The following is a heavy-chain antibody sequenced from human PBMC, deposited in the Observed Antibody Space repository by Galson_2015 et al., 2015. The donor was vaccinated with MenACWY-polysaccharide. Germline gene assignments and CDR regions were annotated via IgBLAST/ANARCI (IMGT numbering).Heavy chain of an antibody. CDR2: VSSSGGSI. Sequence: SLRLSCAASGLTFSDYYMSWIRQAPGKGLEWVSYVSSSGGSIYFADSVKGRFTVSRDNAKNLLDLQMNSLRAEDTAVYYCANPGLATGRSSDVDYWGQGTLVTVSS. J-gene: IGHJ4*02. CDR1: GLTFSDYY. D-gene: IGHD6-25*01. V-gene: IGHV3-11*01. CDR3: ANPGLATGRSSDVDY.